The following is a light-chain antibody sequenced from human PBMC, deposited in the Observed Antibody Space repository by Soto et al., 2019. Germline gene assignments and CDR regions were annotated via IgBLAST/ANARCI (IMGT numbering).Light chain of an antibody. CDR1: QSVSSNY. CDR3: QQYNNWPLT. V-gene: IGKV3-20*01. CDR2: GAF. J-gene: IGKJ5*01. Sequence: EIVLTQSPVTLSLSPGERATFSCRASQSVSSNYLAWYQQKPGQAPRLLIYGAFKRATGIPDRFSGSGSGTDFTLTISSLQSEDFAVYCCQQYNNWPLTFGPGTRLEIK.